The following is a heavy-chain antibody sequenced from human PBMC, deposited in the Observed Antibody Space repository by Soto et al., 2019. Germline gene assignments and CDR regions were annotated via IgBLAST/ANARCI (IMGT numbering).Heavy chain of an antibody. CDR1: GFTLSNFW. CDR2: LQEDGSEK. J-gene: IGHJ4*02. V-gene: IGHV3-7*03. Sequence: EVQLVESGGGLVQPGGSLRLSCAASGFTLSNFWMSWVRQAPGKGLEWVASLQEDGSEKTYVDSVKGRFTISRHNAQNSLYIQMNRLRVDAAALYYGASYRKFDCCGQRTTVIVYS. D-gene: IGHD1-26*01. CDR3: ASYRKFDC.